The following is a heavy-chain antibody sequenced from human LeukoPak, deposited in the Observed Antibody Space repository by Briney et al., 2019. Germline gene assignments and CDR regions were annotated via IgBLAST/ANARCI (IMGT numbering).Heavy chain of an antibody. CDR2: IYTSGST. V-gene: IGHV4-4*07. D-gene: IGHD3-22*01. Sequence: PSETLSLTCTVSGGSISSYYWSWIRQPAGKGLEWIGRIYTSGSTNYNPSLKSRVTISVDTSKNQFSLKLSSVTAADTAVYYCAREYYYDSSGPPEPPSHYWGQGTLVTVSS. CDR3: AREYYYDSSGPPEPPSHY. CDR1: GGSISSYY. J-gene: IGHJ4*02.